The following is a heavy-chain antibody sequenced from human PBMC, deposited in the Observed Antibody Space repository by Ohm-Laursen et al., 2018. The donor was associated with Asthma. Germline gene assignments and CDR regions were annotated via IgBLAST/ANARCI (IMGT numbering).Heavy chain of an antibody. CDR2: GGSYYDGGLK. CDR3: ARDVVPGAKDGFDI. D-gene: IGHD1-26*01. V-gene: IGHV3-30-3*01. J-gene: IGHJ3*02. Sequence: SLRLSCTASGFTFRSYAMHWVRQAPGKGLEWVAVGGSYYDGGLKSYADSVNGRFTVSRDDSKNTLYLQINSLRSEDTAVYFCARDVVPGAKDGFDIWGQGTMVSVSS. CDR1: GFTFRSYA.